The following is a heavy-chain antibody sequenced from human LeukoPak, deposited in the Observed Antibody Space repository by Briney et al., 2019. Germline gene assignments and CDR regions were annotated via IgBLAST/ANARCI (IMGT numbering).Heavy chain of an antibody. D-gene: IGHD2-15*01. Sequence: SVKVSCKASGGTFSSYAVSWVRQAPGQGLEWMGGIIPIFGTANYAQKFQGRVTITADESTSTAYMELSSLRSEDTAVYYCARGGYCSGGSCYSDSDYWGQGTLVTVSS. CDR3: ARGGYCSGGSCYSDSDY. CDR1: GGTFSSYA. J-gene: IGHJ4*02. CDR2: IIPIFGTA. V-gene: IGHV1-69*01.